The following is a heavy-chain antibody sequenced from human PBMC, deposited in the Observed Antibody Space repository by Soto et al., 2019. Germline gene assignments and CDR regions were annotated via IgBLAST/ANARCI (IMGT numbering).Heavy chain of an antibody. Sequence: GSLRLSCAASGFTFSSYDMHWVRQATGKGLEWVSAIGTAGDTYYPGSVKGRFTISRENAKNSLYLQMNSLRAGDTAVYYCARGRSGRANYYGSGSYYNPNTVDYWGQGTLVTVSS. CDR3: ARGRSGRANYYGSGSYYNPNTVDY. CDR1: GFTFSSYD. J-gene: IGHJ4*02. D-gene: IGHD3-10*01. CDR2: IGTAGDT. V-gene: IGHV3-13*01.